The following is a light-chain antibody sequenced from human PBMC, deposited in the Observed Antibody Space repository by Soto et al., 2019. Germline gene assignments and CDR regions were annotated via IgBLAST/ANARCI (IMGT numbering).Light chain of an antibody. J-gene: IGKJ2*01. CDR1: QSLVHSDGNTY. Sequence: DVVLTQTPLSLPVTLGQPASISCRSSQSLVHSDGNTYFNWLPQRPGQPPRLLIYKISKRFPGVPDRFSGRGAATDFTLKIRKVEAEDVGVYYCMQATQSYTFGQGTKLEIK. V-gene: IGKV2-24*01. CDR2: KIS. CDR3: MQATQSYT.